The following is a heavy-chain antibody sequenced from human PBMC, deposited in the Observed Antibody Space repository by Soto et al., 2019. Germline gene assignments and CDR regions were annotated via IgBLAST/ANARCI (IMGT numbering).Heavy chain of an antibody. CDR3: ARFKMYSSSWYYYGMDV. Sequence: PSETLSLTCAVYGGSFSGYYWSWIRQPPGKGLEWIGEINHSGSTNYNPSLKSRVTISVDTSKNQFSLKLSSVTAADTAVYYCARFKMYSSSWYYYGMDVSGQGTTVTVSS. CDR2: INHSGST. V-gene: IGHV4-34*01. J-gene: IGHJ6*02. CDR1: GGSFSGYY. D-gene: IGHD6-13*01.